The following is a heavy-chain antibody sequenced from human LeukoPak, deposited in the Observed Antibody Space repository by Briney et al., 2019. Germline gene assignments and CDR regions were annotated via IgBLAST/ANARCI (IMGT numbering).Heavy chain of an antibody. CDR3: ARASYGSGSYLGLSNWFDP. CDR2: MNPNSGNS. Sequence: GASVKVSCKASVYFFTSYDINWVRQATGQGLEWMGWMNPNSGNSGYAHKFQGRATMTRNTSISTAYMELSSLRSEDTAVYYCARASYGSGSYLGLSNWFDPWGQGTLVTVSS. CDR1: VYFFTSYD. V-gene: IGHV1-8*01. J-gene: IGHJ5*02. D-gene: IGHD3-10*01.